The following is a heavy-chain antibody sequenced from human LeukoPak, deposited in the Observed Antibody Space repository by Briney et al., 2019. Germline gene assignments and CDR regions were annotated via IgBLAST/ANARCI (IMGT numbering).Heavy chain of an antibody. CDR3: ARDMGYYDTSGLRGN. V-gene: IGHV3-11*06. D-gene: IGHD3-22*01. J-gene: IGHJ4*02. Sequence: SVKGRFTISRDNAKNSLYLQMNSLRAEDTAMYYCARDMGYYDTSGLRGNWGQGTLVTVSS.